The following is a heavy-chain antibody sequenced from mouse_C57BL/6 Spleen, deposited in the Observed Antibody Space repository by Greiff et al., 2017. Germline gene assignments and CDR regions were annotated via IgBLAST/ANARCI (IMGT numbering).Heavy chain of an antibody. CDR3: ERGTLWLRQGGYFDV. CDR2: IDPSDSET. Sequence: QVQLQQPGAELVRPGSSVKLSCKASGYTFTSYWMHWVKQRPIQGLEWIGNIDPSDSETHYNQKFKDKATLTVDKSSSTAYMQLSSLTSEDSAVYYGERGTLWLRQGGYFDVWGTGTTVTVSA. J-gene: IGHJ1*03. D-gene: IGHD2-2*01. CDR1: GYTFTSYW. V-gene: IGHV1-52*01.